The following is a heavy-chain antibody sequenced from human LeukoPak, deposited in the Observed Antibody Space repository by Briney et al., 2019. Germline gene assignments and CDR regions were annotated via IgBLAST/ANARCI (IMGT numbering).Heavy chain of an antibody. V-gene: IGHV4-39*07. CDR1: GVSINSRYY. Sequence: PSETLSLTCSVSGVSINSRYYDWWGWIRQPPGKGLEWIGSISSNGNTYYKPSLRTRVTISLDTSKNQFSLKLSSVTAADTAVYYCARDLMGGNEGFDYWGQGTLVPVSS. J-gene: IGHJ4*02. CDR2: ISSNGNT. CDR3: ARDLMGGNEGFDY. D-gene: IGHD2-8*01.